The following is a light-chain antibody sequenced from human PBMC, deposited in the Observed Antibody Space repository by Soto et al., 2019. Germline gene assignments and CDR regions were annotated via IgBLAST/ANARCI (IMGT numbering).Light chain of an antibody. J-gene: IGKJ4*01. V-gene: IGKV3-20*01. CDR2: GAS. Sequence: EIVLTQSPGTLSLSPGERATLSCRASQSVSSNYLAWYQQKPGQAPRLLIYGASSRATGIPDRFSGSGSGTGFTLTIRRLEPEDFAVYYCQQYGGSPRVTFGGGTKVEI. CDR1: QSVSSNY. CDR3: QQYGGSPRVT.